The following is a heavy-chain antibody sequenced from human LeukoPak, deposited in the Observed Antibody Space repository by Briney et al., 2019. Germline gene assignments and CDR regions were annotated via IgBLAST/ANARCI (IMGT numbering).Heavy chain of an antibody. CDR3: TTFPFYGSVAVY. Sequence: GGSLRLSCAASGFTFSSYGMNWVRQAPGKGLEWVGRIKSKTDGGTTDYAAPVKGRFTISRDDSKNTLYPQMNSLKTEDTAVYYCTTFPFYGSVAVYWGQGTLVTVSS. D-gene: IGHD3-10*01. CDR1: GFTFSSYG. CDR2: IKSKTDGGTT. V-gene: IGHV3-15*07. J-gene: IGHJ4*02.